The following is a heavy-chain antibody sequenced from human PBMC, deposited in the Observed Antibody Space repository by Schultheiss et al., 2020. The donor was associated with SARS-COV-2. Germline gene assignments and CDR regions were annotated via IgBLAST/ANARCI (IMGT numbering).Heavy chain of an antibody. CDR3: ARWSTVTTLLPFPDWYFDL. D-gene: IGHD4-17*01. V-gene: IGHV4-61*02. CDR2: IYTSGST. J-gene: IGHJ2*01. CDR1: GGSISSGYY. Sequence: SETLSLTCTVSGGSISSGYYWSWIRQPAGKGLEWIGRIYTSGSTNYNPSLKSRVTISVDTSKNQFSLKLSSVTAADTAVYYCARWSTVTTLLPFPDWYFDLWGRGTLVTVSS.